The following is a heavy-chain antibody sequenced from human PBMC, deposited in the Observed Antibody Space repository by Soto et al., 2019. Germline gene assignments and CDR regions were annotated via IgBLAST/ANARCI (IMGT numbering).Heavy chain of an antibody. CDR3: ARDPDYYDILTVYPPPDYYYYGMDF. D-gene: IGHD3-9*01. Sequence: ASVKVSCKASGYTFTSYYMHWVRQAPGQGLEWMGIINPSGGSTSYAQKFQGRVTMTRDTSTSTVYMELRSLRSEDTAVYYCARDPDYYDILTVYPPPDYYYYGMDFWGQGTTVTVSS. J-gene: IGHJ6*02. CDR1: GYTFTSYY. CDR2: INPSGGST. V-gene: IGHV1-46*01.